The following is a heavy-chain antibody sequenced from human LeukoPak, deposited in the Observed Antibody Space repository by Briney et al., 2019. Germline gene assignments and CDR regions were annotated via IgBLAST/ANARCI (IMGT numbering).Heavy chain of an antibody. CDR1: GGSFSGYY. J-gene: IGHJ4*02. D-gene: IGHD6-6*01. CDR2: IYYSGST. Sequence: SETLSLTCAVYGGSFSGYYWSWIRQPPGKGLEWIGYIYYSGSTNYNPSLKSRVIISVDTSKNQFSLKLSSVTAADTAVYYCARVSSSSSSPFDYWGQGTLVTVSS. CDR3: ARVSSSSSSPFDY. V-gene: IGHV4-59*01.